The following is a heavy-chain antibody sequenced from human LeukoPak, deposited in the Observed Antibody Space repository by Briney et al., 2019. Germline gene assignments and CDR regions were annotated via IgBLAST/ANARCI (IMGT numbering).Heavy chain of an antibody. CDR3: AKHRYSSGWGTDSDI. Sequence: PGTSLRLSCAASGFTFSDSGMHWVRQAPGKGLEWAALISYHGSNKYYADSVKGQFTISRSNFKNILYLKMNSLKPEDTAVYHRAKHRYSSGWGTDSDIWGQGTMVTVSS. CDR2: ISYHGSNK. D-gene: IGHD6-19*01. V-gene: IGHV3-30*18. CDR1: GFTFSDSG. J-gene: IGHJ3*02.